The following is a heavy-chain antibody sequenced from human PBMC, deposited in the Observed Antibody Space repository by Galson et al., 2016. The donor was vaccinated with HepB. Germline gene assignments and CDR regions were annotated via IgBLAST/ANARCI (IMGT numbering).Heavy chain of an antibody. Sequence: SLRLSCAASGFTFSNYWMSWVRQAPGKGLVWVSRIKSDESWKNYADSVKGRFTISRDNAKNTLYLQMNSLRAEDTAVYYCARDGDAYNFDYWGQGTLVTVSS. CDR1: GFTFSNYW. J-gene: IGHJ4*02. CDR2: IKSDESWK. CDR3: ARDGDAYNFDY. D-gene: IGHD5-24*01. V-gene: IGHV3-74*01.